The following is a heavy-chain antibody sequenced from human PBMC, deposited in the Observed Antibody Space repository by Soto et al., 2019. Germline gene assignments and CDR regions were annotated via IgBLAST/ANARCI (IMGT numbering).Heavy chain of an antibody. D-gene: IGHD4-17*01. Sequence: QVQLVQSGAEVKKSGSSVKISCKTAGGTFKRYAISWVRQAPGRGIEWMGAIIPMFGSPNYAQKFQGRLTITADESTNTVYMEMSSLRFDDTAFYYCAREGGHNYGLGRGHPFDPWGQGTLVTGSS. CDR2: IIPMFGSP. CDR1: GGTFKRYA. CDR3: AREGGHNYGLGRGHPFDP. J-gene: IGHJ5*02. V-gene: IGHV1-69*01.